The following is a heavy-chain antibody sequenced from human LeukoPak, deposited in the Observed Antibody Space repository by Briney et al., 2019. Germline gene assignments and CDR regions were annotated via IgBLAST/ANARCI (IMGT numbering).Heavy chain of an antibody. D-gene: IGHD5-12*01. CDR2: IYTSGST. J-gene: IGHJ5*02. CDR1: GGSISSYY. Sequence: PSETLSLTCTVPGGSISSYYWSWIRQPAGKGLEWIGRIYTSGSTNYNPSLKSRVTMSVDTSKNQFSLKLSSVTAADTAVYYCARAERGSGYDYWFDPWGQGTLVTVSS. V-gene: IGHV4-4*07. CDR3: ARAERGSGYDYWFDP.